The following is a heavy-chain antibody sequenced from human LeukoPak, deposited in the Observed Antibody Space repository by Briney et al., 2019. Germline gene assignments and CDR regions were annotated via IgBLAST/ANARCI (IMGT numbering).Heavy chain of an antibody. CDR3: ARGHPVAIAPDY. J-gene: IGHJ4*02. CDR2: IYSTGST. Sequence: SETLSLTCTVSGGSISGYYWSSIRQPAGKGLEWIGRIYSTGSTNYNPSLKSRVTMSVDTSKNQFSLKLTSVTAADTAIYYCARGHPVAIAPDYWGQGTLVTVSS. D-gene: IGHD5-12*01. CDR1: GGSISGYY. V-gene: IGHV4-4*07.